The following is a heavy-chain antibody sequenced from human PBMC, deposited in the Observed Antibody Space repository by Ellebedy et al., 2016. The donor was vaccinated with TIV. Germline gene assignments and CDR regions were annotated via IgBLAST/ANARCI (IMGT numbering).Heavy chain of an antibody. CDR1: GFTVSSNC. V-gene: IGHV3-53*01. J-gene: IGHJ4*02. Sequence: GESLKISCAASGFTVSSNCMGWVRQAPGKGLEWVSVIYSGGSTYYADSVKGRFTISRDNSKNTLYLQMNSLRAEDTAVYYCARVYDSIDYWGQGTLVTVSS. CDR3: ARVYDSIDY. D-gene: IGHD3-22*01. CDR2: IYSGGST.